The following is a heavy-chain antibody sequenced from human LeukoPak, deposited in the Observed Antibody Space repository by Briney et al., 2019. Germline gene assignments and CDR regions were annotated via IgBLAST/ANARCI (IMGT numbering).Heavy chain of an antibody. D-gene: IGHD4-17*01. Sequence: GGSLRLSCAASGFTVSSNYMSWVRQAPGKGLEWVSYISSTSTTMYYADSVKGRFTVARDNAKMSLFLQMNSLTDEDTAVYYCAREGDYGDPDFWGQGTLVSVSS. V-gene: IGHV3-48*02. CDR1: GFTVSSNY. CDR3: AREGDYGDPDF. CDR2: ISSTSTTM. J-gene: IGHJ4*02.